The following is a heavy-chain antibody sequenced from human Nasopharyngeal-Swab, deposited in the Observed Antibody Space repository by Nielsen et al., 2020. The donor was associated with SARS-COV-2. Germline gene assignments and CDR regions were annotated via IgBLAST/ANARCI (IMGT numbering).Heavy chain of an antibody. V-gene: IGHV3-23*01. D-gene: IGHD3-22*01. CDR1: GFTFSSYA. CDR2: ISGSGGST. CDR3: AKAGGITMIVVVRRYYFDY. J-gene: IGHJ4*02. Sequence: GESLKISCAASGFTFSSYAMSWVRQAPGKGLEWVSAISGSGGSTYYADSVKGRFTISRDNSKNTLYLQMNSLRAEDTAVYYCAKAGGITMIVVVRRYYFDYWGQGTLVTVFS.